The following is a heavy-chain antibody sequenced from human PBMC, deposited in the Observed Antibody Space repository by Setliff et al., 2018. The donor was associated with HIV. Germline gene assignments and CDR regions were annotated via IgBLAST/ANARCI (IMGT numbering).Heavy chain of an antibody. CDR1: GINLGDYG. CDR2: IWFDGSDK. J-gene: IGHJ4*02. D-gene: IGHD6-13*01. Sequence: GGSLRLSCAASGINLGDYGMSWVRQVPGKGLEWVALIWFDGSDKYYADSVKGRFSISRDTPKNTLYLQMNSLRAEDTAVYYCITESYSRSWYYWGQGTLVTVSS. CDR3: ITESYSRSWYY. V-gene: IGHV3-33*08.